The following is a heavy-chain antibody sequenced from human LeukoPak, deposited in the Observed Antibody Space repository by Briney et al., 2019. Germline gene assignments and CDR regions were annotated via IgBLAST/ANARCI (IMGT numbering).Heavy chain of an antibody. Sequence: SETLSLTCTVSDGSISSSSYYWGWIRQPPGKGLEWIGSIYYSGSTYYNPSLKSRVTISVDTSKNQFSLKLSSVTAADTAVHYCARGTDDIVVVPAAIWDWFDPWGQGTLVTVSS. V-gene: IGHV4-39*01. CDR2: IYYSGST. J-gene: IGHJ5*02. CDR1: DGSISSSSYY. CDR3: ARGTDDIVVVPAAIWDWFDP. D-gene: IGHD2-2*01.